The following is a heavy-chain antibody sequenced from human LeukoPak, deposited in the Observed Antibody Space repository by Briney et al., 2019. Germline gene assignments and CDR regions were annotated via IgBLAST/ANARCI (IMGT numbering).Heavy chain of an antibody. CDR1: GFTFSTYS. CDR2: ISSSSSTV. V-gene: IGHV3-48*01. CDR3: AREDGTFQY. Sequence: GGSLRLSCAASGFTFSTYSMNWVRQAPGKGLEWLSYISSSSSTVYYADSVKGRFTISRDNAKNSLYLQMNSLRVEDTAVYYCAREDGTFQYWGQGTLVAVSS. J-gene: IGHJ1*01.